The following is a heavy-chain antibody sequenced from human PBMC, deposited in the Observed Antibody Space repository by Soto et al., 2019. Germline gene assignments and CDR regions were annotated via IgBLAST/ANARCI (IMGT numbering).Heavy chain of an antibody. D-gene: IGHD2-15*01. CDR2: ISAYNGNT. CDR1: GYTFTSYG. J-gene: IGHJ4*02. V-gene: IGHV1-18*01. CDR3: ASPSFASPMYCSGGSCHLAY. Sequence: QVQLVQSGAEVKKPGASVKVSCKASGYTFTSYGISWVRQAPGQGLEWMGWISAYNGNTNYAQKLQGRVTMTTDTSTSPAYMELRSLRSDDTAVYYCASPSFASPMYCSGGSCHLAYWGQGTLVTVSS.